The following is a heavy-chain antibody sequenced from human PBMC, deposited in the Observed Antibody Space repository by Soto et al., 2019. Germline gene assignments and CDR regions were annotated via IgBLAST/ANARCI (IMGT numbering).Heavy chain of an antibody. CDR3: ARYGIAAAGTRGGMDV. J-gene: IGHJ6*02. CDR1: GGSISSSSYY. Sequence: SETLSLTCTVSGGSISSSSYYWGWIRQPPGKGLEWIGSIYYSGSTYYNPSLKSRVTISVDTSKNQFSLKLSSVTAADTAVYYCARYGIAAAGTRGGMDVWGQGTTVTVS. D-gene: IGHD6-13*01. V-gene: IGHV4-39*01. CDR2: IYYSGST.